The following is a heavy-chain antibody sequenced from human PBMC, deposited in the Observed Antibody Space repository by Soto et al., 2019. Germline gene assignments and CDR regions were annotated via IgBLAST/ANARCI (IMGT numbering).Heavy chain of an antibody. J-gene: IGHJ5*02. CDR2: IYYSGST. CDR3: ARIPDR. Sequence: SLTCIVSGGSISNYYWSWIRQPPGKQLEWIGYIYYSGSTNYNPSLKSRVIISVDRSKNQFSLKLSSMTTADTAVYYCARIPDRGGQGTLVTVSS. D-gene: IGHD2-2*01. V-gene: IGHV4-59*12. CDR1: GGSISNYY.